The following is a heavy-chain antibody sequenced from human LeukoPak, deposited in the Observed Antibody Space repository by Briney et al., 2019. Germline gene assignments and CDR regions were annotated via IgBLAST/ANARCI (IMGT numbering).Heavy chain of an antibody. CDR2: IYYSGST. CDR3: ARGPIWFGEEGAFDI. D-gene: IGHD3-10*01. CDR1: GGSISSYY. Sequence: SETLSLTCTVSGGSISSYYWSRIRQPPGKGLEWIGYIYYSGSTNYNPSLKSRVTISVDTSKNQFSLKLSSVTAADTAVYYCARGPIWFGEEGAFDIWGQGTMVTVSS. J-gene: IGHJ3*02. V-gene: IGHV4-59*01.